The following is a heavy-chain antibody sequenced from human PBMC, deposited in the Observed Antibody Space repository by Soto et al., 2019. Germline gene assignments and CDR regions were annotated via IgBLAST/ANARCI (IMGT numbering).Heavy chain of an antibody. J-gene: IGHJ6*02. CDR3: ASYIKNHGDSNYYYYYGMDV. CDR2: IDPSDSYT. D-gene: IGHD4-17*01. V-gene: IGHV5-10-1*01. CDR1: GYSFTSYW. Sequence: GESLKISCKGSGYSFTSYWISWVRQMPGKGLEWMGRIDPSDSYTNYSPSFQGHVTISADKSISTAYLQWSSLKASDTAMYYCASYIKNHGDSNYYYYYGMDVWGQGTTVTVSS.